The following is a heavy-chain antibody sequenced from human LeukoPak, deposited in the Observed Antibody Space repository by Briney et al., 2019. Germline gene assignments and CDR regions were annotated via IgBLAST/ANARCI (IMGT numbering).Heavy chain of an antibody. Sequence: ASVKVSCKASGYTFTGYYMHWVRQAPGQGLEWMGWINPNSGGTNYAQKFQGRVTMTRDTSISTAYMELSRLRSDDTAVYYCARDPSYGGNSGDAFDIWGQGTMVTVSS. J-gene: IGHJ3*02. D-gene: IGHD4-23*01. CDR1: GYTFTGYY. CDR2: INPNSGGT. CDR3: ARDPSYGGNSGDAFDI. V-gene: IGHV1-2*02.